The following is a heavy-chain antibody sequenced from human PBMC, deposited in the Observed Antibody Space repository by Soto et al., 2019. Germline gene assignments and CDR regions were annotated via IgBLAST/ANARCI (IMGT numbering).Heavy chain of an antibody. V-gene: IGHV3-15*01. CDR3: TTDDPINRY. Sequence: GGSLRLSCAASGFSFINAWMSWGRQAPGKGLEWVGRIKSKTDGGTTDYAAPVKGRFTISRDDSKNTLYLQMDSLKTEDTAVYYCTTDDPINRYWGQGTLVTVSS. CDR2: IKSKTDGGTT. CDR1: GFSFINAW. J-gene: IGHJ4*02.